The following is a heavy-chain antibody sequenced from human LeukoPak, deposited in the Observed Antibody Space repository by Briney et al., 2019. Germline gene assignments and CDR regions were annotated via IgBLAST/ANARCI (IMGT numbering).Heavy chain of an antibody. CDR1: GYTFTGYY. D-gene: IGHD1-26*01. CDR3: ARDKDLPRLGAFDY. J-gene: IGHJ4*02. CDR2: INPISGGT. V-gene: IGHV1-2*02. Sequence: GASVSLSCKASGYTFTGYYMHWVRQAPGQGLEWMGWINPISGGTNYVQKFQGRVTMTRDTSISTAYMELSRLRSDDTAVYYCARDKDLPRLGAFDYWGQGNRVPLFS.